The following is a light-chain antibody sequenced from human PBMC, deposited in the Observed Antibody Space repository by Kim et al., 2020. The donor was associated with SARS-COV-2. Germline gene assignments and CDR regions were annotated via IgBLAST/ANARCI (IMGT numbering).Light chain of an antibody. Sequence: ASVGDRVTITCRLIQCISSDLNWYRQKPGKVPNLPIYSASNLQSGVPSRFSVSGSVTDFTLTISSLQPEDVATYYAQRTYIALITFGQGTRLEIK. CDR1: QCISSD. V-gene: IGKV1-27*01. CDR3: QRTYIALIT. J-gene: IGKJ5*01. CDR2: SAS.